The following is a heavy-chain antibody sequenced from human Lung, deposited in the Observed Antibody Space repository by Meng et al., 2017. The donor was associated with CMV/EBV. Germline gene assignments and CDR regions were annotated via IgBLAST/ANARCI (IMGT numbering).Heavy chain of an antibody. CDR1: GFSFATSW. D-gene: IGHD3-16*01. CDR2: IYAGDSDT. CDR3: ARRLSCGSVSSWFDP. J-gene: IGHJ5*02. V-gene: IGHV5-51*01. Sequence: GGSLPLXCNVSGFSFATSWIAWVRQTPGKGLEWMGVIYAGDSDTTYSPSFQGHVTLSVDKSISTAYLQSGSLKSSDTAIYFCARRLSCGSVSSWFDPWGQGTLVTVSS.